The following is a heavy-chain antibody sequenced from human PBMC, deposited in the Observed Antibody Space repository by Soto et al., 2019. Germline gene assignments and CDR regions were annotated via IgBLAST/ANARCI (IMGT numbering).Heavy chain of an antibody. V-gene: IGHV4-59*01. CDR3: ARDMGYDSSGFYFDY. D-gene: IGHD3-22*01. Sequence: SETLSLTCTVSGGSISSYYWSWIRQPPGKGLEWIGYIYYSGSTNYNPSLKSRVTISVDTSKNQFSLKLSSVTAADTAVYYCARDMGYDSSGFYFDYWGQGTLVT. CDR1: GGSISSYY. J-gene: IGHJ4*02. CDR2: IYYSGST.